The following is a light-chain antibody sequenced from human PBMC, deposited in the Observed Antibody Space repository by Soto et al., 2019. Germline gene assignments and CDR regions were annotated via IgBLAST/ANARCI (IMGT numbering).Light chain of an antibody. V-gene: IGLV2-11*01. CDR3: CSYAGSYTLYV. Sequence: QSVLTQPRSVSGSPGQSVTISCTGTSSDVGSYNYVSWYQQHPGKAPKLMIYDVTKRPSGVPDRFSGSKSGNTASLTISGLQAEDAADYYCCSYAGSYTLYVFGTGTKATVL. J-gene: IGLJ1*01. CDR2: DVT. CDR1: SSDVGSYNY.